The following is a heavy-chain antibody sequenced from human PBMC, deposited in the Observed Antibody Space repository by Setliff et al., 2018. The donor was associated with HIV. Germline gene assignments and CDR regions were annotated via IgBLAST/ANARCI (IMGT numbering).Heavy chain of an antibody. CDR3: ARERFTVVRGVIDY. J-gene: IGHJ4*02. CDR2: ISTFNGGT. V-gene: IGHV1-18*04. Sequence: ASVKVSCKAYGYTFTAYYMHWVRQAPGQGLEWMGWISTFNGGTNSAQKFRDRVTLTTDTSTATAYMELKSLKSNDTAVYYCARERFTVVRGVIDYWSQGTLVTVSS. D-gene: IGHD3-10*01. CDR1: GYTFTAYY.